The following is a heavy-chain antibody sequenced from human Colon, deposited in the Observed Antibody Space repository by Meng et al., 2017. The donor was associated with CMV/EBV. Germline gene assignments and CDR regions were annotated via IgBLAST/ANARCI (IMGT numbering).Heavy chain of an antibody. CDR3: AKRVQPDSGYSN. D-gene: IGHD3-22*01. J-gene: IGHJ4*02. V-gene: IGHV1-2*02. Sequence: QVPLVQSGAEVKKPGASVKPSCKGSGYTFTANFMHWVRQAPGQGLEWMGWINPPNGDTKYAQKFEGRVTITRDTSISTVYMELNSLTSDDTAVYYCAKRVQPDSGYSNWGQGTLVTVSS. CDR2: INPPNGDT. CDR1: GYTFTANF.